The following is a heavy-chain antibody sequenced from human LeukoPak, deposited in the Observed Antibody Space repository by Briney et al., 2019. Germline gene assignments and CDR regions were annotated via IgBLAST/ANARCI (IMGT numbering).Heavy chain of an antibody. CDR1: GFTFSNYA. V-gene: IGHV4-39*07. D-gene: IGHD5-12*01. J-gene: IGHJ2*01. CDR2: IYYSGST. CDR3: ASDLAGNRPGSSGYDSPYFDL. Sequence: GSLRLSCAVSGFTFSNYAMSWVRQPPGKGLEWIGSIYYSGSTYYNPSLKSRVTISVDTSKNQFSLKLSSVTAADTAVYYCASDLAGNRPGSSGYDSPYFDLWGRGTLVTVSS.